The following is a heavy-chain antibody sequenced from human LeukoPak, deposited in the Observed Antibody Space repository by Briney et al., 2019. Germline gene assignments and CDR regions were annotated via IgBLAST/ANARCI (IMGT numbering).Heavy chain of an antibody. V-gene: IGHV4-59*01. CDR1: RGSMSSYY. CDR3: ARAVAGTIDAFDI. Sequence: SETLSLTCTVSRGSMSSYYWSWVRQPPGKGLEWIGYIHYSGSTNYNPSLKSRVTISVDTSKNQYSLKLSSVTAADTAVYYCARAVAGTIDAFDIWGQGTMVTVSS. D-gene: IGHD6-19*01. CDR2: IHYSGST. J-gene: IGHJ3*02.